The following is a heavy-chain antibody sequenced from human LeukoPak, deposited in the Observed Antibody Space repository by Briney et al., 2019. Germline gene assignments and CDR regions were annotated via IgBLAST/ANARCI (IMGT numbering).Heavy chain of an antibody. Sequence: GGSLRLSCAASGFTFSSYSMNWVRQAPGKGLEWVSSISSSSSYIYYADSVKGRFTISRDNAKNSLYLQMNSLRAEDTAVYYCAREGSGSSGYYYVHGNFDYWGQGTLVTVSS. CDR2: ISSSSSYI. D-gene: IGHD3-22*01. J-gene: IGHJ4*02. CDR1: GFTFSSYS. V-gene: IGHV3-21*01. CDR3: AREGSGSSGYYYVHGNFDY.